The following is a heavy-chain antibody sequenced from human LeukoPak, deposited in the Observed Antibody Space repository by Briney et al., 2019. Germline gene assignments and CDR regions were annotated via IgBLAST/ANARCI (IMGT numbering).Heavy chain of an antibody. CDR2: INHSGST. CDR1: GGSFSGYY. Sequence: SETLSLTCAVYGGSFSGYYWSWIRQPPGKGLEWIGEINHSGSTNYNPSLKSRVTISIDKSKNLFSLRLNSVTAADTAMYYCTRGGLTFGGNWGQGTLVTVSS. V-gene: IGHV4-34*01. J-gene: IGHJ4*02. CDR3: TRGGLTFGGN. D-gene: IGHD1-14*01.